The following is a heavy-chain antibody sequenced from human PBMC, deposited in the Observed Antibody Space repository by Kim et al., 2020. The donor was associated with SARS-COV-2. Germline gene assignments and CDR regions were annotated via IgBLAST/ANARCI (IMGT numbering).Heavy chain of an antibody. CDR2: ISYDGSNK. J-gene: IGHJ5*02. CDR1: GFTFSSYG. Sequence: GGSLRLSCAASGFTFSSYGMHWVRQAPGKGLEWVAVISYDGSNKYYADSVKGRFTISRDNSKNTLYLQMNSLRAADTAVYYCAKDSSSWYGESWFDPWGQGTLGTVSS. V-gene: IGHV3-30*18. D-gene: IGHD6-13*01. CDR3: AKDSSSWYGESWFDP.